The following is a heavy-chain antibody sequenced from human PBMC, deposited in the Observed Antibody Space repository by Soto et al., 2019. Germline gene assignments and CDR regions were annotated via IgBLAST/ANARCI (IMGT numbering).Heavy chain of an antibody. CDR3: ARDRGVLRYFDWLADYYYYGMDV. CDR1: GFTFSSYS. J-gene: IGHJ6*02. V-gene: IGHV3-21*01. CDR2: ISSSSSYI. Sequence: GGSLRLTCADSGFTFSSYSMNWVRQAPGKGLEWVSSISSSSSYIYYADSVKGRFTISRDNAKNSLYLQMNSLRAEDTAVYYCARDRGVLRYFDWLADYYYYGMDVWGQGTTVTVSS. D-gene: IGHD3-9*01.